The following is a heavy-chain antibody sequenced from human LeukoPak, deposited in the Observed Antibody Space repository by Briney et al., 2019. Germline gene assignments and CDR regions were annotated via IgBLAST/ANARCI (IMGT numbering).Heavy chain of an antibody. D-gene: IGHD3-10*01. CDR3: ARSYGSGSLYDY. Sequence: GGSLRLSCAASGFTFSSYSMNWVRQAPGKGLEWVSSISSSSSYIYYADSVKGRFTISRDNAKNSLYLQMNSLRAEDTAVYYCARSYGSGSLYDYWGQGTLVTVSS. CDR2: ISSSSSYI. CDR1: GFTFSSYS. V-gene: IGHV3-21*01. J-gene: IGHJ4*02.